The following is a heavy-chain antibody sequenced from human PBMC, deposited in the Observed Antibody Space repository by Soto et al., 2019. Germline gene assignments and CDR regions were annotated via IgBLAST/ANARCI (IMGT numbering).Heavy chain of an antibody. V-gene: IGHV3-33*01. D-gene: IGHD5-12*01. J-gene: IGHJ6*02. Sequence: GGSLRLSCAASGFTFSSYGMHWVRQAPGKGLEWVAVIWYDGSNKYYADSVKGRFTISRDNSKNTLYLQMNSLRAEDTAVYYCARDSRNSGYDFNYYYGMDVWGQGTTVIVS. CDR3: ARDSRNSGYDFNYYYGMDV. CDR1: GFTFSSYG. CDR2: IWYDGSNK.